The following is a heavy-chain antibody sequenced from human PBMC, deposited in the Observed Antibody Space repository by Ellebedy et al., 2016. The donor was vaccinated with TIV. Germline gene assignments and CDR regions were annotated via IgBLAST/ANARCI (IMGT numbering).Heavy chain of an antibody. CDR2: ISAYNGNT. Sequence: ASVKVSXKASGYTFTSYGISWVRQAPGQGLEWMGWISAYNGNTNYAQKLQGRVTMTTDTSTSTAYMELRSLRSDDTAVYYCARVVGVHYYYYGMDVWGQGTTVTVSS. V-gene: IGHV1-18*01. J-gene: IGHJ6*02. D-gene: IGHD1-26*01. CDR1: GYTFTSYG. CDR3: ARVVGVHYYYYGMDV.